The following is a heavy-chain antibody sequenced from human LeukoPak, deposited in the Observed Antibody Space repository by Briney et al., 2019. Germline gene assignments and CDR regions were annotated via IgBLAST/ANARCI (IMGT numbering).Heavy chain of an antibody. J-gene: IGHJ3*02. D-gene: IGHD6-19*01. Sequence: ASVKVSCKASGYTFTGCYMHWVRQAPGQGPEWMGWINPNSGGTNYAQKFQGRVAMTRDTSISTAYMELSRLRSDDTAVYYCARDSSGWYLDAFDIWGQGTMVTVSS. V-gene: IGHV1-2*02. CDR1: GYTFTGCY. CDR3: ARDSSGWYLDAFDI. CDR2: INPNSGGT.